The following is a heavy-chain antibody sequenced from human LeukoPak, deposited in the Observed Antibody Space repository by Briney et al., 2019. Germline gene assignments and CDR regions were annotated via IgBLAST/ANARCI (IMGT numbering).Heavy chain of an antibody. CDR3: VRRGDASSGWGDHDY. CDR2: IGGSGDKT. J-gene: IGHJ4*02. D-gene: IGHD6-19*01. V-gene: IGHV3-23*01. CDR1: GFTFNRNA. Sequence: PGGSLGLSCAAPGFTFNRNAISWVRQAPGKGLEWVSTIGGSGDKTFYADSVKGRFTISRDNSKNMLHLQMSSLTGEDTALYYCVRRGDASSGWGDHDYWGQGALVTVSS.